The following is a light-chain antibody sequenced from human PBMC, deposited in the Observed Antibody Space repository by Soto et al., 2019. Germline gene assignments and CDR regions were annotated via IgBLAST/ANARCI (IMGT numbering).Light chain of an antibody. CDR2: GN. V-gene: IGLV1-44*01. CDR3: AAWDASLKGVV. CDR1: SSNIGSNP. Sequence: QSVLTQPPSASGTPGLRVTFSCSGSSSNIGSNPVSWYQLLPGTAPKLLIYGNERPSGVPDRFSGSKSGTSASLAISGLQSEEEADYYCAAWDASLKGVVFGGGTKLTVL. J-gene: IGLJ2*01.